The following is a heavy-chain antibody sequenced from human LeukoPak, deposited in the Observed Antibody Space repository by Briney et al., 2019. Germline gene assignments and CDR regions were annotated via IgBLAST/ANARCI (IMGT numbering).Heavy chain of an antibody. Sequence: GGSLRLSCAASGFTFSSYEMNWVRQAPGKGLEWLSYISSSGSTIYYADSVKGRFTISRDNARNSLYLQMRSLRAEDTAVYYCATSGYYFGYWGQGTLVTVSS. CDR1: GFTFSSYE. CDR2: ISSSGSTI. J-gene: IGHJ4*02. CDR3: ATSGYYFGY. D-gene: IGHD3-22*01. V-gene: IGHV3-48*03.